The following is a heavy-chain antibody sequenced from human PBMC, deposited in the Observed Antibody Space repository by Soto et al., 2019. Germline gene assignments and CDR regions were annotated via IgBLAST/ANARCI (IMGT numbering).Heavy chain of an antibody. V-gene: IGHV4-39*01. CDR3: AQGDCGGNCKAWSLEV. D-gene: IGHD2-21*02. CDR1: GGSICSSNYY. CDR2: IYYSGNT. Sequence: SETLSLTGTASGGSICSSNYYCGWMRQSPGKWQECMGTIYYSGNTYYNASFKRRLNIAVHPSKKQFYLKPSSVTAADTAVSNCAQGDCGGNCKAWSLEVWGQGPR. J-gene: IGHJ6*01.